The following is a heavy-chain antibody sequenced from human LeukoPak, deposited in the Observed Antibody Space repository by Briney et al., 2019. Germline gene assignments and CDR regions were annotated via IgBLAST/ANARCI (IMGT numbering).Heavy chain of an antibody. J-gene: IGHJ4*02. CDR1: GYIFTDYY. Sequence: ASVKVSCKASGYIFTDYYIHWVRQAPGQGLEWMGWINPNSGYTNYAQKFQGRVTKTRDTSIGTGYMELSRLTSDDTAVYYCARGYRFGSNPDYWGQGTVVTVSS. V-gene: IGHV1-2*02. D-gene: IGHD3-10*01. CDR2: INPNSGYT. CDR3: ARGYRFGSNPDY.